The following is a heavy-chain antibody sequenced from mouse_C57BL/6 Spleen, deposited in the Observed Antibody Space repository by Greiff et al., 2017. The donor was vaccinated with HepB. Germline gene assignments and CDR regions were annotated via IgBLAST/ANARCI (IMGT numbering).Heavy chain of an antibody. CDR2: IYPGDGDT. CDR1: GYAFSSSW. V-gene: IGHV1-82*01. D-gene: IGHD2-10*01. CDR3: ARSLPGNFDD. Sequence: QVQLQQSGPELVKPGASVKISCKASGYAFSSSWMNWVKQRPGKGLEWIGRIYPGDGDTNYNGKFKGKATLTADKSSSTAYMQLSSLTSEDSAVYFCARSLPGNFDDWGQGTTLTVSS. J-gene: IGHJ2*01.